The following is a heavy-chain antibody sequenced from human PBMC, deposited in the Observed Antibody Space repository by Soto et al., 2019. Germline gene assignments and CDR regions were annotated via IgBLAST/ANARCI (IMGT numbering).Heavy chain of an antibody. V-gene: IGHV4-30-2*01. J-gene: IGHJ4*02. CDR1: GGSICSGGYS. Sequence: PSETLSLTCAVSGGSICSGGYSLSWIRQPPGKGLEWIGYIYHSGSTYYNPSLKSRVTISVDRSKNQFSLKLSSVTAADTAVYYCARVPDYWGQGTLVTVSS. CDR3: ARVPDY. D-gene: IGHD2-2*01. CDR2: IYHSGST.